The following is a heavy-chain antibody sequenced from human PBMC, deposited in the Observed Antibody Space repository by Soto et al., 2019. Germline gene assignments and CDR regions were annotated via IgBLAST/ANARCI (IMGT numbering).Heavy chain of an antibody. J-gene: IGHJ6*02. D-gene: IGHD6-6*01. Sequence: GGSLRLSCAASGFTFDDYAMHWVRQAPGTGLEWVSGISWNSGSIGYADSVKGRFTISRDNAKNSLYLQMNSLRAEDTALHYCASSIAARRVDYYYYGMDVWGQGTTVTVSS. V-gene: IGHV3-9*01. CDR2: ISWNSGSI. CDR3: ASSIAARRVDYYYYGMDV. CDR1: GFTFDDYA.